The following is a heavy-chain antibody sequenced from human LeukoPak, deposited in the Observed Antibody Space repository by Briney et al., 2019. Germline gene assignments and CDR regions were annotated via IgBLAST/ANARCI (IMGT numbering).Heavy chain of an antibody. V-gene: IGHV3-23*01. D-gene: IGHD3-10*01. J-gene: IGHJ4*02. CDR2: FSGGST. CDR3: AKISSPTMVRGVMVFDY. Sequence: GGSLRLSCAASGFTFSSYAMSWVRQAPGKGLECISGFSGGSTYYADSVKGRFTISRDNSKNTLYLQMNSLRAEDTAVYYCAKISSPTMVRGVMVFDYWGQGTLVTVSS. CDR1: GFTFSSYA.